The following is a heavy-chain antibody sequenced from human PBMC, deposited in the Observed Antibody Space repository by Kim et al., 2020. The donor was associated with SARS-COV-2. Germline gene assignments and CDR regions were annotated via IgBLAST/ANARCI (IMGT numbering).Heavy chain of an antibody. CDR1: GGSFSGYY. D-gene: IGHD6-6*01. V-gene: IGHV4-34*01. Sequence: SETLSLTCAVYGGSFSGYYWSWIRQPPGKGLEWIGEINHSGSTNYNPSLKSRVTISVDTSKNQFSLKLSSVTAADTAVYYCARGHRIAARPRDLDYWGQGTLVTVSS. CDR2: INHSGST. J-gene: IGHJ4*02. CDR3: ARGHRIAARPRDLDY.